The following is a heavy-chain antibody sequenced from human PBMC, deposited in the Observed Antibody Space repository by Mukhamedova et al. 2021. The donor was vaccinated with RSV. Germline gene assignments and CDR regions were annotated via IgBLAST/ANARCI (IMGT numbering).Heavy chain of an antibody. Sequence: SWVRQAPGKGLEWVSVISGSGGSTYYADSVRGRFTISRDNSKNTLDLQMSNLRADDTGIYYCAIRVGRHSSGWLVPHFDLWGRGT. J-gene: IGHJ3*01. D-gene: IGHD3-22*01. V-gene: IGHV3-23*01. CDR2: ISGSGGST. CDR3: AIRVGRHSSGWLVPHFDL.